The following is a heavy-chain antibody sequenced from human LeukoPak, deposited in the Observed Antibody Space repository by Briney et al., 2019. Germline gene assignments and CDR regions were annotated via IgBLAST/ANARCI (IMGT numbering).Heavy chain of an antibody. D-gene: IGHD1-26*01. CDR3: ARGSGSYYPTDY. CDR2: INVGNGNT. J-gene: IGHJ4*02. Sequence: GASVKVSCKASGYTFISYAVHWVRQAPGQRLEWMGWINVGNGNTKYSQKFQGRVTVTRDTSASTAYMELSSLKSEDTAVYYCARGSGSYYPTDYWGQGTLVTVSS. CDR1: GYTFISYA. V-gene: IGHV1-3*01.